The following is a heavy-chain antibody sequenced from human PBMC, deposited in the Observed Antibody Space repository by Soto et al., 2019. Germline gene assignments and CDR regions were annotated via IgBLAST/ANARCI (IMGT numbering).Heavy chain of an antibody. CDR2: IYHTGST. V-gene: IGHV4-31*03. J-gene: IGHJ4*02. CDR1: GGSISTVGHY. Sequence: ASETLSLTCSVSGGSISTVGHYWTWIRQPPGKGLEWIGSIYHTGSTYYSKSLRSRLTMSVDTSKSQFSLRLSSVTAADTAVYYCARATGTLRSRNCDYWGQGSLVTVSS. D-gene: IGHD1-1*01. CDR3: ARATGTLRSRNCDY.